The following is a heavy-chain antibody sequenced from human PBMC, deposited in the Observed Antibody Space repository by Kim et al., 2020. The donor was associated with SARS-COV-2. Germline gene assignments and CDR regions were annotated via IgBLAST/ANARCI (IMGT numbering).Heavy chain of an antibody. D-gene: IGHD6-19*01. CDR3: TRPYSSAWPEYFQH. CDR2: ISSSGSII. CDR1: GFTFSDSY. V-gene: IGHV3-11*04. J-gene: IGHJ1*01. Sequence: GGSLRLSCAASGFTFSDSYLSWIRQAPGKGLECVSYISSSGSIIYYADSVKGRFTISRDNAKNSLYLQMNNLRDEDTAVYYCTRPYSSAWPEYFQHWGQG.